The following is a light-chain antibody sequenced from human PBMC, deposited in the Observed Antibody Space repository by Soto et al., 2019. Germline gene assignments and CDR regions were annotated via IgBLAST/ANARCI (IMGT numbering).Light chain of an antibody. J-gene: IGKJ5*01. CDR3: QQSYNAPIT. Sequence: DIQMTQSPSTLSASVGDRVTITGRASQSISSWLAWYQQKPGKAPQLLIYVASRLESGVPSRFSGSGSGTDFTLTISSLQPEDFATYYCQQSYNAPITFGQGTRLE. CDR1: QSISSW. CDR2: VAS. V-gene: IGKV1-5*01.